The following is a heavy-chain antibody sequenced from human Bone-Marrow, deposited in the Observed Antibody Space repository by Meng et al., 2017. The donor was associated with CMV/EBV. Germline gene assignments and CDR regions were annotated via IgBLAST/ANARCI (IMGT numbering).Heavy chain of an antibody. CDR1: GFTVSSNY. Sequence: LSLTCAASGFTVSSNYMSWVRQAPGKGLEWVSVIYSGGSTYYADSVKGRFTISRDNSKNTLYLQMNSLRAEDTAVYYCARGGYNSFCLDYWGQGTLVPVSS. V-gene: IGHV3-53*01. CDR2: IYSGGST. D-gene: IGHD5-24*01. J-gene: IGHJ4*02. CDR3: ARGGYNSFCLDY.